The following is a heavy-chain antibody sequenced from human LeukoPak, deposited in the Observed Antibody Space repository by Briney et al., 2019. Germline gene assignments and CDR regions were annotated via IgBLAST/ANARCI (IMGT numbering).Heavy chain of an antibody. CDR2: IWPDGGKK. CDR3: ARSNRGDSRAQNDVPDI. D-gene: IGHD3-22*01. Sequence: GGSLRLSCAASGFVFNAYGMHWVRQVPGGGLDWVAFIWPDGGKKVHADSLEGRFTISRDNSKNILFLQMTNVRAEDTALYYCARSNRGDSRAQNDVPDIWGQGTMVTVSS. V-gene: IGHV3-33*01. J-gene: IGHJ3*02. CDR1: GFVFNAYG.